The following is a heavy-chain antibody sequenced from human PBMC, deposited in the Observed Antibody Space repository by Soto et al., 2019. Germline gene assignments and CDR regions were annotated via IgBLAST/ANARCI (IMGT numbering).Heavy chain of an antibody. CDR2: ISYDGSNK. V-gene: IGHV3-30-3*01. Sequence: GGSLRLSCAASGFTFSSYAMHWVRQAPGKGLEWVAVISYDGSNKYYADSVKGRFTISRDNFKNTLYLQMNSLRAEDTAVYYCARGNPEDVWGQGTTVTVSS. CDR1: GFTFSSYA. D-gene: IGHD1-1*01. J-gene: IGHJ6*02. CDR3: ARGNPEDV.